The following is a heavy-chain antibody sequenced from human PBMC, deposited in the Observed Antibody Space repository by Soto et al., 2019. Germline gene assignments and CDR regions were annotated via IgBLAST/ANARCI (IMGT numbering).Heavy chain of an antibody. CDR1: GFTFRDHY. V-gene: IGHV3-72*01. CDR2: IRNKANNYAT. Sequence: EVQLVESGGGLVQPGGSLRLSCAASGFTFRDHYMDWVRQAPGKGLEWVGRIRNKANNYATEYAASVKDRFTISRDDSKNTLYLQMNSLKTEDTAVYYCARGWALGELRPGAFDYWGQGILVTVSS. D-gene: IGHD1-26*01. J-gene: IGHJ4*02. CDR3: ARGWALGELRPGAFDY.